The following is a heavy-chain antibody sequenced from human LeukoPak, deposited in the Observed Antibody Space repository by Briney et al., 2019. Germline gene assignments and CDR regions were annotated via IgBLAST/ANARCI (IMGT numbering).Heavy chain of an antibody. CDR1: GFTFSSYA. V-gene: IGHV3-23*01. J-gene: IGHJ5*02. D-gene: IGHD2-21*02. Sequence: GGSLRLSCAASGFTFSSYAMSWVRQAPGKGLEWVSAISGGGGSTYYADSVKGRFTISRDNSKNTLYLQMNSLRAEDTAVYYCATTRYIVVVTAIPNWFDPWGQGTLVTVSS. CDR2: ISGGGGST. CDR3: ATTRYIVVVTAIPNWFDP.